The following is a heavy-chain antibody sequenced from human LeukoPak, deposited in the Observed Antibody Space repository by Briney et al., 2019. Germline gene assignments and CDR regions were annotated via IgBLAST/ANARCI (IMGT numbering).Heavy chain of an antibody. CDR2: INHSGST. Sequence: SETLSLTCAVYGGSFSGYYWSWIRQPPGKGLEWIGEINHSGSTNYNPSLKSRVTISVDTSKNQFSLKLSSVTAADTAVYYCARLRYSSSSGRYYCYYYMDVWGKGTTVTVSS. CDR3: ARLRYSSSSGRYYCYYYMDV. CDR1: GGSFSGYY. D-gene: IGHD6-6*01. V-gene: IGHV4-34*01. J-gene: IGHJ6*03.